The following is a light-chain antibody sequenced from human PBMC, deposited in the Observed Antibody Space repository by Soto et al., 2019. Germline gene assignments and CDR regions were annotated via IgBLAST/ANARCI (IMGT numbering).Light chain of an antibody. Sequence: DIQMTQSPSSLSASVGDRVTITCRASQAIHSYLNWYQQKPGKAPNLLIFATSTLQSGVPSRFSGSGSGTDFTLTISSLQPEDFATYYCQQYDNLPLTFGGGTKVEIK. J-gene: IGKJ4*01. CDR3: QQYDNLPLT. CDR2: ATS. CDR1: QAIHSY. V-gene: IGKV1-39*01.